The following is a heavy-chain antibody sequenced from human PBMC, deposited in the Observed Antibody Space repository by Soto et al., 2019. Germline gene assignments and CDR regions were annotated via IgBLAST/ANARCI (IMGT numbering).Heavy chain of an antibody. Sequence: GGSLRLSCAASGFIVSTKFMSWVRQAPGKGLEWVSVVYSGDDTNYAESVKGRFIISRDNSNNTLYLQMNNLRTEDTAMYYCAVTAEMPIRYFDYRGQGTLVTVSS. V-gene: IGHV3-66*01. D-gene: IGHD2-2*01. CDR3: AVTAEMPIRYFDY. J-gene: IGHJ4*02. CDR1: GFIVSTKF. CDR2: VYSGDDT.